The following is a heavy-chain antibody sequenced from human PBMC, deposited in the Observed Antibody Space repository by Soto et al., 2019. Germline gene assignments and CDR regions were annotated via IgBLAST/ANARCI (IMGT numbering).Heavy chain of an antibody. CDR2: IYSSGST. D-gene: IGHD3-3*01. CDR3: AREPGDFCSGYYTGYFHH. CDR1: ASSQSSGGFF. V-gene: IGHV4-30-2*05. J-gene: IGHJ1*01. Sequence: SQTRCLTCSVSASSQSSGGFFWRCIPQPPGKGLEWFAYIYSSGSTYYNSSLKSRATIAVDTSKNQFSLKLSSVAAADTAVYYCAREPGDFCSGYYTGYFHHWGQGTLGTVAS.